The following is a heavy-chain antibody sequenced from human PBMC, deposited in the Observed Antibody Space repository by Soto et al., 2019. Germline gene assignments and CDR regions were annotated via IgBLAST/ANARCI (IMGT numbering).Heavy chain of an antibody. Sequence: SETLSLTCPVSGGSIRSGDYYWSWIRQPPGKGLEWIGYIYYSGSTYYNPSLKSRVTISVDTSKNQFSLKLSSVTAADTAVYYCARGGHYYDSSGCDYWGQGTLVTVS. CDR1: GGSIRSGDYY. CDR2: IYYSGST. CDR3: ARGGHYYDSSGCDY. V-gene: IGHV4-30-4*01. D-gene: IGHD3-22*01. J-gene: IGHJ4*02.